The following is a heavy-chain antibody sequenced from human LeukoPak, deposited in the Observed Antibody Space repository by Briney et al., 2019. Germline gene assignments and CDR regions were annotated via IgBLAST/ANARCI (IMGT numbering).Heavy chain of an antibody. Sequence: ATVKVSCKASGYTFTGYYMHWVRQAPGQGLEWMGWINPNSGGTNYAQKFQGRVTMTRDTSISTAYMELSRLRSDDTAVYYCARSIAAAGRRVDYWGQGTLVTVSS. D-gene: IGHD6-13*01. V-gene: IGHV1-2*02. CDR3: ARSIAAAGRRVDY. CDR1: GYTFTGYY. CDR2: INPNSGGT. J-gene: IGHJ4*02.